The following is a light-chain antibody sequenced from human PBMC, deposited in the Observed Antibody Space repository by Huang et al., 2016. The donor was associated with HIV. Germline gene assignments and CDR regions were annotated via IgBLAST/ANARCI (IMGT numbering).Light chain of an antibody. V-gene: IGKV3-11*01. Sequence: EIVLTQSPATLSLSPGERATLSCRASQSVNTFLAWYQQKPGQAPRLLIYDAANRAHCIPARFSGSGSGTDFTLTISSLEPEDFAVYYCQQRSNRPLTFGGGTKVEIK. CDR1: QSVNTF. CDR2: DAA. CDR3: QQRSNRPLT. J-gene: IGKJ4*01.